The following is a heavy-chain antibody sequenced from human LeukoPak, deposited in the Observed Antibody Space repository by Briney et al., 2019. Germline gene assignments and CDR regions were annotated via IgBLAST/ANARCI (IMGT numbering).Heavy chain of an antibody. J-gene: IGHJ4*02. D-gene: IGHD1-26*01. CDR1: GFAFSGYA. V-gene: IGHV3-23*01. CDR2: IGARGDVT. CDR3: AKIHYTASFPGSFPGRNYFDS. Sequence: GGPLRLSCTVSGFAFSGYAMSWVRQAPGKGPEWVSSIGARGDVTYSADSVKGRFTISRDNSKRTLFLQMNSLRAEDTAVYYCAKIHYTASFPGSFPGRNYFDSWGQGSLVTVSP.